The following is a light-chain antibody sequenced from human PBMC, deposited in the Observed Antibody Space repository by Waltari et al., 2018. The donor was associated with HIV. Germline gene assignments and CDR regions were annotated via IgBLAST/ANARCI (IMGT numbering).Light chain of an antibody. CDR2: SNN. CDR1: SSNIGRNT. J-gene: IGLJ1*01. CDR3: AAWDDSLNGYL. Sequence: QSVLTQPSSASGTPGQRVAISCSGSSSNIGRNTVNWYQQLPRSAPKLLIYSNNQRPSGVPDRFSGSKSGTSASLAISGLQSEDEADYYCAAWDDSLNGYLFGTGTKVTVL. V-gene: IGLV1-44*01.